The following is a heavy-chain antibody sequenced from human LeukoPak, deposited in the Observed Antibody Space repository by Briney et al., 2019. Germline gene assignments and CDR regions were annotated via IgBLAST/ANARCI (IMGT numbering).Heavy chain of an antibody. CDR2: IYYSGST. V-gene: IGHV4-39*07. CDR3: ARPDGYNWSLDL. D-gene: IGHD5-24*01. J-gene: IGHJ2*01. Sequence: PSETLSLTCTVSGVSISSSSYYWGWNRQPPGKGLEWIGSIYYSGSTYYNPSLKSRVTISVDTSKNQFSLKLSSVTAADTAVYYCARPDGYNWSLDLWGRGTLVTVSS. CDR1: GVSISSSSYY.